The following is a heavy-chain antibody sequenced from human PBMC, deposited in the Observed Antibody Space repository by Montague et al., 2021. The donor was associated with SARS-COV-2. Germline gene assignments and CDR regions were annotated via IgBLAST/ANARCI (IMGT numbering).Heavy chain of an antibody. CDR1: GFTFNNYA. J-gene: IGHJ4*02. V-gene: IGHV3-30*09. CDR3: VRASLIKARIAVAGTTVY. Sequence: SLRLSCAASGFTFNNYAMHWVRQAPGKGLEWVAIISYDGSNKYYADSVKGRFAISRDNSKNTLYLQMNSLRAEDTAGYYCVRASLIKARIAVAGTTVYWGQGTLVTISS. D-gene: IGHD6-19*01. CDR2: ISYDGSNK.